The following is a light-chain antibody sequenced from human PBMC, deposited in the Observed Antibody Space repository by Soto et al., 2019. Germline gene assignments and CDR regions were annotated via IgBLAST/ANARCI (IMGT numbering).Light chain of an antibody. CDR1: QDIKHD. Sequence: AIQMTQSPSSLSASVGDRVTITCRASQDIKHDLGWYQQKPGKAPKLLIYATSNLKSWVPSRFSGTGSGTDFTLTITGLQPEDFATYYCQQYNNWPPYTFGQGTKLEIK. CDR3: QQYNNWPPYT. J-gene: IGKJ2*01. V-gene: IGKV1-6*02. CDR2: ATS.